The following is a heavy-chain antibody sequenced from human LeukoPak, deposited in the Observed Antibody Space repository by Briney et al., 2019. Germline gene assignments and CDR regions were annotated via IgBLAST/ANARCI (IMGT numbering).Heavy chain of an antibody. CDR3: ARGRSGYYSRGGELDY. Sequence: SEALSLTCAVYGGSFSGYYWSWIRQPPGKGLEWIGEINHSGGTNYNPSLKSRVTISVDTSKNQFSLKLSSVTAADTAVYYCARGRSGYYSRGGELDYWGQGTLVTVSS. J-gene: IGHJ4*02. D-gene: IGHD3-22*01. CDR2: INHSGGT. CDR1: GGSFSGYY. V-gene: IGHV4-34*01.